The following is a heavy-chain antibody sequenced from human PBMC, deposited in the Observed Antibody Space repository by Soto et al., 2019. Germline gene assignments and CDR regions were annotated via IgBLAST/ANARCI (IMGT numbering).Heavy chain of an antibody. CDR2: ISGSGGST. V-gene: IGHV3-23*01. CDR1: GFTFTNYA. Sequence: PGGSLRLSCAASGFTFTNYAMSWVRQSPGKGLECLSGISGSGGSTYYANSVKGRFTISRDNSKNALYLQLNSLRVEDTAVYYCAKGRVGAIQNDAFDIWGQGTMVTVS. D-gene: IGHD1-26*01. J-gene: IGHJ3*02. CDR3: AKGRVGAIQNDAFDI.